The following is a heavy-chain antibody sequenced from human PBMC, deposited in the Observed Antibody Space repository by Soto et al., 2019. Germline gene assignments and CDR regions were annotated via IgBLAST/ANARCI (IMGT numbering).Heavy chain of an antibody. V-gene: IGHV1-69*08. CDR3: ARDYREYSGYDRFGGAYYFDS. CDR2: IIPILGIP. J-gene: IGHJ4*02. Sequence: QVQLVQSGAEVKKPGSSVKVSCKASGGTLTSYTISWVRQAPGQGLEWLGRIIPILGIPNYAQKFQGRVTITTYKSTGTAYMELSSLRSEDTAVYFCARDYREYSGYDRFGGAYYFDSWGQGTLVTVSS. D-gene: IGHD5-12*01. CDR1: GGTLTSYT.